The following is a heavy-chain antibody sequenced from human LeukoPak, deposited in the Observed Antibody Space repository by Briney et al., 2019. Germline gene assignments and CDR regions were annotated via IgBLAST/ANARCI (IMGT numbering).Heavy chain of an antibody. D-gene: IGHD1-1*01. CDR3: AKDMGSRATNFDY. J-gene: IGHJ4*02. Sequence: GGSLRLSCAASGFTFSDYYMSWIRQAPGKGLEWVSYISSSGSTIYYADSVKGRFTISRDNSKNTLYLQMNSLTAEDTAVYYCAKDMGSRATNFDYWGQGTLVTVSS. V-gene: IGHV3-11*01. CDR1: GFTFSDYY. CDR2: ISSSGSTI.